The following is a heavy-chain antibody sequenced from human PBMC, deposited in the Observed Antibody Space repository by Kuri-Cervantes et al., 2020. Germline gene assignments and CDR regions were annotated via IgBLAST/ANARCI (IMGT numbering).Heavy chain of an antibody. CDR2: IYSESGGGST. V-gene: IGHV3-53*01. Sequence: GGSLRLSCAASGFTFSDHYMSWVRQAPGKGLEWVSFIYSESGGGSTFYADSVKGRFTISRDNSKNTLYLQMNSLRAEDTAVYYCARDVPPGACTGGYCYLSYWGHGTLVTVSS. D-gene: IGHD2-15*01. J-gene: IGHJ4*01. CDR3: ARDVPPGACTGGYCYLSY. CDR1: GFTFSDHY.